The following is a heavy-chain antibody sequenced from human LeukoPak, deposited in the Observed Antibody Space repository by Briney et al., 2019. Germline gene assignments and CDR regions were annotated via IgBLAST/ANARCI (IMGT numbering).Heavy chain of an antibody. J-gene: IGHJ4*02. D-gene: IGHD3-22*01. CDR3: ATPGYDSSGYIY. CDR2: VNPRGGST. Sequence: VASVKVSCKASGYIFTSYYMHWVRQAPGQGLEWMGIVNPRGGSTIYAQNFQGRVTMTRVTSTSTVYMELNSLRSEDTAVYYCATPGYDSSGYIYWGQGTLVTVSS. CDR1: GYIFTSYY. V-gene: IGHV1-46*01.